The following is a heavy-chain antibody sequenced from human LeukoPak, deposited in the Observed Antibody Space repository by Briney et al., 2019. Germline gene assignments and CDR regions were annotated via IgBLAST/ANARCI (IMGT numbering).Heavy chain of an antibody. J-gene: IGHJ4*02. CDR2: ISESGST. V-gene: IGHV4-59*01. D-gene: IGHD6-13*01. Sequence: SETLSLTCTVSGGSISFYHWSWIRQSPGRELEWIGDISESGSTNYMPSLKSRVTISVDTSNQFSLKLSSVTAADTAVYYCARAGSGWYGGRLFEFWGPGALVAVSS. CDR3: ARAGSGWYGGRLFEF. CDR1: GGSISFYH.